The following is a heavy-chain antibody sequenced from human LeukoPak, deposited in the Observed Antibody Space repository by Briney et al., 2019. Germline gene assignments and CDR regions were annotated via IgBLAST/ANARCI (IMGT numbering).Heavy chain of an antibody. CDR3: ARSYSNLYYYYMDV. CDR1: GGSISSYY. J-gene: IGHJ6*03. D-gene: IGHD4-11*01. CDR2: IYTSGST. V-gene: IGHV4-4*09. Sequence: NASETLSLTCTVSGGSISSYYWSWIRQPPGKGLEWIGYIYTSGSTNYNPSLKSRVTISVDTSKNQFSLKLSSVTAADTAVYYCARSYSNLYYYYMDVWGKGITVTVSS.